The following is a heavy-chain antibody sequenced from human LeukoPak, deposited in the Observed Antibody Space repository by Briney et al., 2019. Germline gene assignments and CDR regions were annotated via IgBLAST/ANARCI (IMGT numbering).Heavy chain of an antibody. V-gene: IGHV4-61*02. CDR1: GGSISSGSYY. J-gene: IGHJ4*02. CDR3: ARDAYYYDSSGIDY. CDR2: ICTSGST. D-gene: IGHD3-22*01. Sequence: PSETLSLTCTVSGGSISSGSYYWSWIRQPAGKGLEWIGRICTSGSTNYNPSLKSRVTISVDTSKNQFSLKLSSVTAADTAVYYCARDAYYYDSSGIDYWGQGTLVTVSS.